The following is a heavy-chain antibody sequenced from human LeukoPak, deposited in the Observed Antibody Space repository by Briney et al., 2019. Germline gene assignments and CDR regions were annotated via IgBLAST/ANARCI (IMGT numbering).Heavy chain of an antibody. CDR3: AKDEGPSVDGDYFDY. V-gene: IGHV3-23*01. Sequence: GGSLRLSCAASGFTFSNYAMSWVRQAPGKGLEWVSGISASGASTYYADSVKGRLTISRDNSKNTLYLQMRSLRAEDTAVYYCAKDEGPSVDGDYFDYWGQGSLVTVSS. D-gene: IGHD3-10*01. CDR1: GFTFSNYA. CDR2: ISASGAST. J-gene: IGHJ4*02.